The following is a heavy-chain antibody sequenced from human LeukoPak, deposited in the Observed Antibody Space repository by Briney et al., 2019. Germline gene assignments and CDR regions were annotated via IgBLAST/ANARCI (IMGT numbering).Heavy chain of an antibody. D-gene: IGHD7-27*01. Sequence: GGSLRLSCAASGFTFSSYGMHWVRQAPGKGLEWVAVISYDGSNKYYADSVKGRFTISRDNSKNTLYLQMNSLRAEDTAVYYCAKLGINYYYMDVWGKGTTVTISS. V-gene: IGHV3-30*18. J-gene: IGHJ6*03. CDR1: GFTFSSYG. CDR3: AKLGINYYYMDV. CDR2: ISYDGSNK.